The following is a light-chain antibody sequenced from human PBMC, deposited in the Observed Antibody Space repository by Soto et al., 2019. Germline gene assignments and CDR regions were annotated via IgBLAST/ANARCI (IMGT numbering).Light chain of an antibody. CDR2: DAS. CDR3: QQRSNWPT. CDR1: QSISFY. Sequence: EIVFTQSPATLSLSPGERATLSCRASQSISFYLTWYQHKPGQAPRLLIYDASNRATGIPARFSGSGYGTDFTLTISSLEPEDFAVYYCQQRSNWPTFAQGTRLEI. V-gene: IGKV3-11*01. J-gene: IGKJ5*01.